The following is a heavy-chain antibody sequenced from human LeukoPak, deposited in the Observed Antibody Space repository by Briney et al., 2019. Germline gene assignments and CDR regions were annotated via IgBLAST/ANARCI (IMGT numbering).Heavy chain of an antibody. CDR1: GFTFSDYY. J-gene: IGHJ4*02. CDR3: ARAPYSSSWYYFDF. D-gene: IGHD6-13*01. Sequence: PGGSLRLSCAASGFTFSDYYMSWIRQAPGKGLEWVSYISRGGSTISYADSVKGRFTISRDNAENSLYLQMNSLRAEDTAIYYCARAPYSSSWYYFDFWGQGTLVIVSS. V-gene: IGHV3-11*01. CDR2: ISRGGSTI.